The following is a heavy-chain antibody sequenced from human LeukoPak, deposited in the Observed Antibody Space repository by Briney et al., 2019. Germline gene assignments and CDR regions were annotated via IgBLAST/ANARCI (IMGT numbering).Heavy chain of an antibody. CDR2: INHSGST. CDR1: GGSFSGYY. Sequence: SETLSLTCAVYGGSFSGYYWSWIRQPPGKGLKWIGEINHSGSTNYNPSLKSRVTISVDTSKNQFSLKLSSVTAADTAVYYCARGRVERSGWFLYYYYYYMDVWGKGTTVTVSS. CDR3: ARGRVERSGWFLYYYYYYMDV. V-gene: IGHV4-34*01. J-gene: IGHJ6*03. D-gene: IGHD6-19*01.